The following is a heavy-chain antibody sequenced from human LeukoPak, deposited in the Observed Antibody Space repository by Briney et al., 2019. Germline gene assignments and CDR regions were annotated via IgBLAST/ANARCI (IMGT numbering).Heavy chain of an antibody. D-gene: IGHD3-16*02. J-gene: IGHJ4*02. CDR2: INPNSGGT. CDR1: GYTFTGYY. Sequence: GASVKVSCKASGYTFTGYYMHWVRQAPGQGLEWMGWINPNSGGTNYAQKFQGRVTMTRDTSISTAYMELRSLRSDDTAVYYCARQEPGRYYDYVWGSYRHFDYWGQGTLVTVSS. CDR3: ARQEPGRYYDYVWGSYRHFDY. V-gene: IGHV1-2*02.